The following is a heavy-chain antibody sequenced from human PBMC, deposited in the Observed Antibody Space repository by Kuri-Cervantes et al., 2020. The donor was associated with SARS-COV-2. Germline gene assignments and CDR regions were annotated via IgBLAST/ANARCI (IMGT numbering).Heavy chain of an antibody. J-gene: IGHJ3*02. CDR2: MSGSGGFT. V-gene: IGHV3-23*01. CDR3: AREGGSPGDAFDI. D-gene: IGHD3-16*01. CDR1: GFSFTSYA. Sequence: GESLKISCAASGFSFTSYAMSWVRQAPGKGLEWVASMSGSGGFTYYADSVKGRFTVSRDNFKNTLYLQMNSLRAEDTAVYYCAREGGSPGDAFDIWGQGTMVTVSS.